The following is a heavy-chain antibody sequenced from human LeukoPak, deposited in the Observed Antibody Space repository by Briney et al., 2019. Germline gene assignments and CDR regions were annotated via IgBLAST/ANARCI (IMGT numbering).Heavy chain of an antibody. CDR1: GGSISSYY. D-gene: IGHD3-10*01. CDR2: IYYSGST. J-gene: IGHJ4*02. Sequence: SETLSLTCTVSGGSISSYYWSWIRQPPEKGLEWIGYIYYSGSTNYNPSLKSRVTISVDTSKNQFSLKLSSVTAADTAVYYCARVVGAWFGESYFDYWGQGTLVTVSS. V-gene: IGHV4-59*01. CDR3: ARVVGAWFGESYFDY.